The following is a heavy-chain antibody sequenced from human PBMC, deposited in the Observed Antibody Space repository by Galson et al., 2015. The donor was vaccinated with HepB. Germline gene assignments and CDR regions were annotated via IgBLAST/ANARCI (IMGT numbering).Heavy chain of an antibody. J-gene: IGHJ4*02. CDR2: ISSSSSYI. V-gene: IGHV3-21*01. CDR1: GFTFSSYS. CDR3: ARDMSGSYFAGNPFDY. D-gene: IGHD1-26*01. Sequence: SLRLSCAASGFTFSSYSTNWVRQAPGKGLEWVSSISSSSSYIYYADSVKGRFTISRDNAKNSLYLQMNSLRAEDTAVYYCARDMSGSYFAGNPFDYWGQGTLVTVSS.